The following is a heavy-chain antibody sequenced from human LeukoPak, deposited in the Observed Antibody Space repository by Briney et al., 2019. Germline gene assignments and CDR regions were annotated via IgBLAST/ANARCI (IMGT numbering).Heavy chain of an antibody. CDR2: IYVSGST. Sequence: SETLSLTYTVSGGSISSSSYYWSWIRQSAGKGLEWIGRIYVSGSTTYNPSLNSRVTMSLDTSKNQFSLKLRSVTAADTAVYYCARHVRKRGIAVAGTPGWFDPWGQGTLVTVSS. CDR1: GGSISSSSYY. V-gene: IGHV4-61*02. J-gene: IGHJ5*02. D-gene: IGHD6-19*01. CDR3: ARHVRKRGIAVAGTPGWFDP.